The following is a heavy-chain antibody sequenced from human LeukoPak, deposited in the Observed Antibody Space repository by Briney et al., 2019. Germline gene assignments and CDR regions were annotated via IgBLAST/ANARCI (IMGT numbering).Heavy chain of an antibody. Sequence: GGSLRLSCAASTFTFSTYWMTWVRQAPGKGPEFVANINQDGSVKNYVDSVKGRFTISRDNAKNSLYLQMNSLRADDTAVYYYARDPGSSSFDYWGQGTLVTVSS. CDR3: ARDPGSSSFDY. V-gene: IGHV3-7*01. D-gene: IGHD6-13*01. CDR1: TFTFSTYW. CDR2: INQDGSVK. J-gene: IGHJ4*02.